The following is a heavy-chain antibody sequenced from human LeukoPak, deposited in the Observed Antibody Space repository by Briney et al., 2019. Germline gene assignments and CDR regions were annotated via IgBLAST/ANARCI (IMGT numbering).Heavy chain of an antibody. CDR2: ISYDGRDK. CDR3: AKDRSRFADYYFDY. CDR1: GFTFSSYA. Sequence: GGSLRLSCAASGFTFSSYAMHWVRQAPGKDLEWVAVISYDGRDKHYADSVRGRFTISRDNSKNTLYLQMNSLRAEDTAVYYCAKDRSRFADYYFDYWGQGTLVTVSS. V-gene: IGHV3-30*18. D-gene: IGHD2-2*01. J-gene: IGHJ4*02.